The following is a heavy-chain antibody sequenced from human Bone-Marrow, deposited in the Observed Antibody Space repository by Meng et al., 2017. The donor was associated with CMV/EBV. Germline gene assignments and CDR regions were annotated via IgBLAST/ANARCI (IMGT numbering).Heavy chain of an antibody. CDR1: GFTFSSYS. V-gene: IGHV3-21*01. J-gene: IGHJ6*02. D-gene: IGHD2-15*01. CDR2: ISSSSSYI. CDR3: ARGSEGLAYYYYGMDV. Sequence: GGSLRLSCAPSGFTFSSYSMNWVRQAPGKGLEWVSSISSSSSYIYYADSVKDRFTISRDNAKNSLYLQMNSLRAEDTAVYYCARGSEGLAYYYYGMDVWGQGTTVTVSS.